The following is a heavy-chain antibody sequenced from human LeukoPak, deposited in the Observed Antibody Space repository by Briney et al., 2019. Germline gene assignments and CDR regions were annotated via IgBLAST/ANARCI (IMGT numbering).Heavy chain of an antibody. CDR2: IIPIFGTA. CDR1: GGTFSSYA. V-gene: IGHV1-69*01. D-gene: IGHD3-10*01. J-gene: IGHJ3*02. Sequence: SVKVSCKASGGTFSSYAISWVRQAPGQGLEWMGGIIPIFGTANYAQKLQGRVTITADESTSTAYMELSSLRSEDTAVYYCAREITYYYGSGTDAFDIWGQGTMVTVSS. CDR3: AREITYYYGSGTDAFDI.